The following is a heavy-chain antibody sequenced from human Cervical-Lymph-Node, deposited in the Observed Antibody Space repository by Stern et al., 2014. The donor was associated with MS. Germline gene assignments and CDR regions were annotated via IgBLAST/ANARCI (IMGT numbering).Heavy chain of an antibody. D-gene: IGHD3-10*01. V-gene: IGHV3-30-3*01. Sequence: EQLVESGGGVVQPGRSLSLSCVASGFTFRTYAMHGVRQAPGKGLEWVSLVSYDATQRHSTDSVKARFTISRDNSKNTLYLHMNSLRDEDTAVYFCARGGRGVGLESWGQGALVTVSS. CDR3: ARGGRGVGLES. J-gene: IGHJ4*02. CDR2: VSYDATQR. CDR1: GFTFRTYA.